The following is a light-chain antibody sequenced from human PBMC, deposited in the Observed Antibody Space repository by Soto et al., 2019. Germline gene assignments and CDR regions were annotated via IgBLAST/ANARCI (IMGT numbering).Light chain of an antibody. CDR1: QSVDRD. V-gene: IGKV3-15*01. CDR2: GAS. J-gene: IGKJ5*01. CDR3: QQYNNWPPLT. Sequence: EVVLTQSPATLSLSLGEVATLSCRASQSVDRDLAWYRQKPGQPPSLLIHGASTRATGVPARFSGSGSETEFALVITSLQSEDFAVYYCQQYNNWPPLTFGQGTRLEIK.